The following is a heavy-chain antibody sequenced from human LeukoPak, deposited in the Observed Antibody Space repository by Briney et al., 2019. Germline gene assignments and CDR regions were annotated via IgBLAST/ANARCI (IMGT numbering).Heavy chain of an antibody. Sequence: PSETLSLTCTVSGGSISSGSYYWSWIRQPAGKGLEWIGRIYTGGSTNYNPSLKSRVTISVDTSKNQFSLKLRSVTAADTAVYYCARSDNWNYDDAFDIWGQGTMVTVSS. J-gene: IGHJ3*02. V-gene: IGHV4-61*02. CDR1: GGSISSGSYY. CDR2: IYTGGST. CDR3: ARSDNWNYDDAFDI. D-gene: IGHD1-7*01.